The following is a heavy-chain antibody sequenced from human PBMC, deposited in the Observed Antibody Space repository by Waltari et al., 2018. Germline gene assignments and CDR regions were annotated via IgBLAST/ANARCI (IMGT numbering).Heavy chain of an antibody. D-gene: IGHD6-19*01. CDR3: ASEEGSGWSY. CDR1: AFTFSSDW. Sequence: EVQLVESGGGLVQPGGSLRLSCAASAFTFSSDWMSWVRQAPGKGLEWVANIKQDGSEKYYVDSVKGRFTISRDNAKNSLYLQMNSLRAEDTAVYYCASEEGSGWSYWGQGTLVTVSS. V-gene: IGHV3-7*01. J-gene: IGHJ4*02. CDR2: IKQDGSEK.